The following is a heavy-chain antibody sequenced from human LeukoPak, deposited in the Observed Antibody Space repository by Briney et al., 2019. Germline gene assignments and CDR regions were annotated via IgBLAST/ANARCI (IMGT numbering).Heavy chain of an antibody. CDR1: GGSISSHY. J-gene: IGHJ4*02. Sequence: SETLSLTCTVSGGSISSHYWSWIRQPPGKGLEWIGYIYYSGSTNYNPSLKCRVTISVDTSKNQFSLKLSSVTAADTAVYYCASYYDFWSGYYTAGYFDYWGQGTLVTVSS. D-gene: IGHD3-3*01. CDR2: IYYSGST. V-gene: IGHV4-59*11. CDR3: ASYYDFWSGYYTAGYFDY.